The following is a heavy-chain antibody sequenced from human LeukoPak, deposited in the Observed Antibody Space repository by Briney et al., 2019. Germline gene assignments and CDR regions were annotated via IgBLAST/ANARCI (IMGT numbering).Heavy chain of an antibody. J-gene: IGHJ4*02. CDR3: ARDTSGGGFDY. Sequence: PSETLSLTCTVSGGSIRSYYWGWIRQPPGKGLEWIGYIYYSGSTNYNPSLKSRVTISVDTSKNQFSMKLSSVTAADTAVYYCARDTSGGGFDYWGQGTLVTVSS. CDR2: IYYSGST. V-gene: IGHV4-59*01. CDR1: GGSIRSYY. D-gene: IGHD1-26*01.